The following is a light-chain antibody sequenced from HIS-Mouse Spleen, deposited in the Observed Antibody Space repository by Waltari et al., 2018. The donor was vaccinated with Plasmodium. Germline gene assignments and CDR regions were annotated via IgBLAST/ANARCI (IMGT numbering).Light chain of an antibody. CDR3: SSYAGSNNWV. CDR2: EVS. CDR1: SSAVGGSNY. Sequence: QSALTQPPSPSGSPGQSVTISCTGTSSAVGGSNYVSWYQQHPGKAPKLMIYEVSKRPSGVPDRFSGSKSGNTASLTVSGLQAEDEADYYCSSYAGSNNWVFGGGTKLTVL. J-gene: IGLJ3*02. V-gene: IGLV2-8*01.